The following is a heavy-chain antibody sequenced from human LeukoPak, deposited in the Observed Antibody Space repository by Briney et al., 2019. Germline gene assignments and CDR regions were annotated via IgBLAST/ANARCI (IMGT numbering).Heavy chain of an antibody. CDR1: GYTFTSYY. CDR3: ARGRLRVRGVTGIFDY. CDR2: INPSGGST. Sequence: GASVKVSCKASGYTFTSYYMHWVRQAPRQGLEWMGIINPSGGSTSYAQKFPGRVTMTRDTSTSTVYMELSSLRSEDTAVYYCARGRLRVRGVTGIFDYWGQGTLVTVSS. J-gene: IGHJ4*02. D-gene: IGHD3-10*01. V-gene: IGHV1-46*01.